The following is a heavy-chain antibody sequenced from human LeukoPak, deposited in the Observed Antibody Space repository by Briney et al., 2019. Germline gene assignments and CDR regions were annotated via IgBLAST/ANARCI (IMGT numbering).Heavy chain of an antibody. CDR3: ARHVDYYGSGSYSNWFDP. J-gene: IGHJ5*02. V-gene: IGHV5-10-1*01. D-gene: IGHD3-10*01. CDR2: IDPSDSYT. Sequence: GESLKISCKGSGNSFTSYWISWVRQMPGKGLEGMGRIDPSDSYTYSSPSFQGHVTISADKSISTAYLQWRSLKASDTAMYYCARHVDYYGSGSYSNWFDPWGQGTLVTVSS. CDR1: GNSFTSYW.